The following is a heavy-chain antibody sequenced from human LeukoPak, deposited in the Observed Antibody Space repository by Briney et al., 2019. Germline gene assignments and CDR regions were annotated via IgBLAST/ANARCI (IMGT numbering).Heavy chain of an antibody. CDR3: ARRNSGTWWSFDS. J-gene: IGHJ4*02. V-gene: IGHV3-48*04. Sequence: GGSLRLSCAASGFTFSSYSMDWVRQAPGKGLEWVSYISSSSSTIYYADSVKGRFTISRDNAKSSLYLQMNSLSSEDTAVYYCARRNSGTWWSFDSWGQGTLVTVSS. CDR2: ISSSSSTI. CDR1: GFTFSSYS. D-gene: IGHD2-15*01.